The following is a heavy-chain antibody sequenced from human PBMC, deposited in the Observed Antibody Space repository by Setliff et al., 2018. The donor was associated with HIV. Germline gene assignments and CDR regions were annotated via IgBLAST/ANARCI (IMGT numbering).Heavy chain of an antibody. V-gene: IGHV4-34*01. J-gene: IGHJ5*02. Sequence: KPSETLSLTCAVYGGSFNGYYWSWIRRPPGKGLEWIGEINHSGSTNYNPSLKSRVIISVDTSKNQFSLRLTSVTAADTAVYYCARQSPGYNYGRGYNWFDPWGQGTLVTVSS. D-gene: IGHD3-10*01. CDR1: GGSFNGYY. CDR2: INHSGST. CDR3: ARQSPGYNYGRGYNWFDP.